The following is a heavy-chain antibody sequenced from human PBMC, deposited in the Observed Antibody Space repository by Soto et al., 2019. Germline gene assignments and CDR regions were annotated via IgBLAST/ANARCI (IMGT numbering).Heavy chain of an antibody. CDR1: GGSISSYY. CDR2: IYYSGST. D-gene: IGHD2-15*01. CDR3: ARAGGDCSGGSCYDTDYYYYMDV. V-gene: IGHV4-59*01. J-gene: IGHJ6*03. Sequence: SETLSLTCTVSGGSISSYYWSWIRQPPGKGLEWIGYIYYSGSTNYNPSLKSRVTISVDTSKNQFSLKLSSVTAADTAVYYCARAGGDCSGGSCYDTDYYYYMDVWGKGTTVTVS.